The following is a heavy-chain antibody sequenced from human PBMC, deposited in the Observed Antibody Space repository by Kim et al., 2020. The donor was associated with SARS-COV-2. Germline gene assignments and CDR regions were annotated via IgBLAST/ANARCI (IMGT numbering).Heavy chain of an antibody. CDR3: AKVGSGWYKNWYFDL. Sequence: GGSLRLSGAASGFTFSSYAMSWVRQAPGKGLEWVSAISGSGGSTYYADSVKGRFTISRDNSKNTLYLQMNSLRAEDTAVYYCAKVGSGWYKNWYFDLWGRGTLVTVSS. J-gene: IGHJ2*01. CDR2: ISGSGGST. V-gene: IGHV3-23*01. CDR1: GFTFSSYA. D-gene: IGHD6-19*01.